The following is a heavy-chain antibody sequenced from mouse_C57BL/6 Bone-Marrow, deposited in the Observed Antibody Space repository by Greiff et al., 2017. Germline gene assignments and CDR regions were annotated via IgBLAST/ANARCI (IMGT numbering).Heavy chain of an antibody. V-gene: IGHV5-4*01. J-gene: IGHJ3*01. D-gene: IGHD1-1*01. CDR2: ISDGGSYT. Sequence: EVMLVESGGGLVKPGGSLKLSCAASGFTFSSYAMSWVRQTPEKRLEWVATISDGGSYTYYPDNVKGRFTISRDNAKNNLYLQMSHLKSEDTAMYYCARDDYYGSSPFAYWGQGTLVTVSA. CDR1: GFTFSSYA. CDR3: ARDDYYGSSPFAY.